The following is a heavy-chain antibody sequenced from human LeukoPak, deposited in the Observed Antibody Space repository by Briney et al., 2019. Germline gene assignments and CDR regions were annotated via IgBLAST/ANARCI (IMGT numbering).Heavy chain of an antibody. Sequence: SETLSLTCTVSGGSISSSYWSWIRQPPGTGLEWIGYINYSGSTNYNPSLKSRVTISVDTSKNQFSLRLRSVTAADTAVYYCARVLGYSRAVDYWGQGTPLTVSS. V-gene: IGHV4-59*01. CDR3: ARVLGYSRAVDY. CDR2: INYSGST. CDR1: GGSISSSY. D-gene: IGHD5-12*01. J-gene: IGHJ4*02.